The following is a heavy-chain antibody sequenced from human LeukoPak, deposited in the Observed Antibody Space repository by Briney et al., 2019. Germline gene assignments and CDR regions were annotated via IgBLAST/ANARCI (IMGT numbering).Heavy chain of an antibody. CDR3: ARRADLTSTDY. CDR1: GYSFTNYW. V-gene: IGHV5-51*01. D-gene: IGHD3-9*01. CDR2: IYPSDSDT. Sequence: LGESLKISCKGSGYSFTNYWIGWVRQMPGKGLEWMGIIYPSDSDTRYNPSFQGQVTISVDKSISTAYLRWSSLKASDTAMYYCARRADLTSTDYWGQGTLVTVSS. J-gene: IGHJ4*02.